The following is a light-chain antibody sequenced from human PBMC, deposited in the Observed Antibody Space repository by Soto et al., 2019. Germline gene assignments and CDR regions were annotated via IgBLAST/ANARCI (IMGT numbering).Light chain of an antibody. J-gene: IGLJ1*01. Sequence: QSVLTQAACVSGSPGQSITISCTGTSGDIGSYNRVSWYQQHPGKAPKLIIYEVTDRPSGVSNRFSGSKSGNTASLTISGLQAEDEAEYYCSSYTNINTRACVFGTGTKVTV. V-gene: IGLV2-14*01. CDR3: SSYTNINTRACV. CDR1: SGDIGSYNR. CDR2: EVT.